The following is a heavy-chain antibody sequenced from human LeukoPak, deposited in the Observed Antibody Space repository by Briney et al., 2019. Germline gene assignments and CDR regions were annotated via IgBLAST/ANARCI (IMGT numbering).Heavy chain of an antibody. Sequence: GGSLRLSCAASGFTFSNYWMHWVRRDAGKGLVWVSRINPDGSSVGYGDSVKGRFTISRDNAKNMLYLQMNYLRADDTALYYCASDLLCTDAACCPLWGQGTLVTVSS. CDR3: ASDLLCTDAACCPL. CDR1: GFTFSNYW. V-gene: IGHV3-74*01. D-gene: IGHD2-8*01. CDR2: INPDGSSV. J-gene: IGHJ4*02.